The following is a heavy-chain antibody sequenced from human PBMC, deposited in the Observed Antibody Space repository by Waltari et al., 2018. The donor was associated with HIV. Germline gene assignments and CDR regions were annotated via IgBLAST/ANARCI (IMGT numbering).Heavy chain of an antibody. D-gene: IGHD5-18*01. CDR3: ARRHVDTALVRWGLDD. CDR1: GGSISRSSYF. V-gene: IGHV4-39*01. Sequence: QLQLQESGPGLVKPSETLSLTCTVSGGSISRSSYFWGWIRQPPGKGLEWIGSIYYSGCTYYNPSLKSRVTISVDTPKNQFSLILSSVTAADTAVYYCARRHVDTALVRWGLDDWGQGTLVTVSS. J-gene: IGHJ4*02. CDR2: IYYSGCT.